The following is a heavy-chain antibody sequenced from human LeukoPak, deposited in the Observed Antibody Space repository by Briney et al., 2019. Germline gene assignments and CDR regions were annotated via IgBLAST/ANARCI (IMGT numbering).Heavy chain of an antibody. J-gene: IGHJ5*02. Sequence: ASVKVSCKASGYTFTSYDINWVRQATGQGLEWMGWINPNSGGTNYAQKFQGRVTMTRDTSISTAYMELSRLRSDDTAVYYCARREGYCSGGRCYDWFDPWGQGTLVTVSS. CDR1: GYTFTSYD. V-gene: IGHV1-2*02. CDR3: ARREGYCSGGRCYDWFDP. CDR2: INPNSGGT. D-gene: IGHD2-15*01.